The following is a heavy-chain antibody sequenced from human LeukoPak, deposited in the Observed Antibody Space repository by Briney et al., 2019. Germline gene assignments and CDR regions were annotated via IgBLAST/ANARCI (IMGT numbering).Heavy chain of an antibody. CDR1: GFTFSSYC. D-gene: IGHD3-10*01. CDR2: INSDGSST. V-gene: IGHV3-74*01. Sequence: QPGGSLRLSCTASGFTFSSYCMHWVRQAPGKGLVWVSRINSDGSSTSYADSVKGRFTISRDNAKNTLYLQMNSLRAEDTAVYYCARAPQGVRGVFDYWGQGTLVTVSS. CDR3: ARAPQGVRGVFDY. J-gene: IGHJ4*02.